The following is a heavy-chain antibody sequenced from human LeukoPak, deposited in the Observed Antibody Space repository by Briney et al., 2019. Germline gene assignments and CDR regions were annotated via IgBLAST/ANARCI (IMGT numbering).Heavy chain of an antibody. CDR1: GGSISSGGYY. V-gene: IGHV4-31*03. D-gene: IGHD3-10*01. Sequence: SQTLSLTRTVSGGSISSGGYYWTWIRPHPGKGLEWIGYIYYSGSTYYNPSLKSRVTISVDTSKNQFSLKLSSVTAADTAVYYCARTARWFGETDWGQGTLFTVSS. J-gene: IGHJ4*02. CDR2: IYYSGST. CDR3: ARTARWFGETD.